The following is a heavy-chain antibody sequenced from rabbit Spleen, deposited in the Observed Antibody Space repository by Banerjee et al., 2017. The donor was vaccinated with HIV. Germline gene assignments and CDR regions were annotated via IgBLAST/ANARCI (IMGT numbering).Heavy chain of an antibody. Sequence: QEQLEESGGDLVKPEGSLTLTCTASGFSFSNNYWICWVRQAPGKGLEWIGCIVGGSGSTWYASWAKGRFTISKTSSTTVTLQVTSLTAADTATYFCARSYIGNGNRINLWGPGTLVTVS. D-gene: IGHD7-1*01. V-gene: IGHV1S45*01. CDR3: ARSYIGNGNRINL. J-gene: IGHJ4*01. CDR1: GFSFSNNYW. CDR2: IVGGSGST.